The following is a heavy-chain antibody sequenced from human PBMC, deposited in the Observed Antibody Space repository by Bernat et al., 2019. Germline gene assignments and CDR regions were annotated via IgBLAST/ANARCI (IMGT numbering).Heavy chain of an antibody. J-gene: IGHJ6*03. CDR1: GYSFTSYC. Sequence: EVQLVQSGAEVKKPGESLKISCKGSGYSFTSYCIGWVRQMPGNGLEWMGIIYPGDSDTRYSPSFQGQVTISADKSNSTTYLQWSSLKAADTAMYYCARHVSDGSGPDYYYYYMDVWGKGTTVTVSS. D-gene: IGHD3-10*01. CDR2: IYPGDSDT. V-gene: IGHV5-51*01. CDR3: ARHVSDGSGPDYYYYYMDV.